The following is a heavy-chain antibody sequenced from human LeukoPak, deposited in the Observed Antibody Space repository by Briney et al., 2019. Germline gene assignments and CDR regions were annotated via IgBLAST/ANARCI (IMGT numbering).Heavy chain of an antibody. CDR1: GFTFSTYS. D-gene: IGHD6-13*01. Sequence: GGSLRLSCAGSGFTFSTYSLNWVRQAPGKGLEWVANIKQDGSEKYYVDSVKGRFTISRDNAKNSLYLQMNSLRAEDTAVYYCARPAAAATRRAAFDIWGQGTMVTVSS. J-gene: IGHJ3*02. CDR3: ARPAAAATRRAAFDI. CDR2: IKQDGSEK. V-gene: IGHV3-7*01.